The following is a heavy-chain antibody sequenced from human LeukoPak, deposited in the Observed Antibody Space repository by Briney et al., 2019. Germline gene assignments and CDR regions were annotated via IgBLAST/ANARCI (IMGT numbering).Heavy chain of an antibody. CDR2: INPNSGGT. Sequence: ASVKVSCKASGYTFTDYYMHWVRQAPGQGLEWMGWINPNSGGTNYAQKFQGRVTMTRDTSISTAYMELSRLRSDDTAVYYCASAIAAAGTSYYYGMDVWGQGTTVTVSS. J-gene: IGHJ6*02. D-gene: IGHD6-13*01. CDR1: GYTFTDYY. V-gene: IGHV1-2*02. CDR3: ASAIAAAGTSYYYGMDV.